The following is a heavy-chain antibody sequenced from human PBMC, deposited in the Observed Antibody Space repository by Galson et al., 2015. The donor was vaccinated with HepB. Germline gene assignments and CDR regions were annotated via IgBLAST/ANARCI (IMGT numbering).Heavy chain of an antibody. CDR1: GFTFSSYW. V-gene: IGHV3-74*01. D-gene: IGHD3-22*01. J-gene: IGHJ6*02. Sequence: SLRLSCAVSGFTFSSYWMHWVRQAPGKGLVLVSRIDSDGNSTSYADSVKGRFTISRDNAKYTLYLQMDSLRAEDTAVYYCTRDLYDNSGYYYFYGMDVWGQGTTVTVSS. CDR3: TRDLYDNSGYYYFYGMDV. CDR2: IDSDGNST.